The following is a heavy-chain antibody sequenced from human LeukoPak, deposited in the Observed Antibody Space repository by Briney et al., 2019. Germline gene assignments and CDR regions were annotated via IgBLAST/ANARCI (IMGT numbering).Heavy chain of an antibody. CDR1: GFTVSSNY. CDR2: IYSDGST. Sequence: PGGSLRLSCAASGFTVSSNYMSWVRQAPGKGLEWVSEIYSDGSTYYAASVKGRFTISRDNAKNSLYLQMNSLRAEDTAVYYCARVGREVRIAAFDYWGQGTLVTVSS. CDR3: ARVGREVRIAAFDY. J-gene: IGHJ4*02. V-gene: IGHV3-53*01. D-gene: IGHD6-6*01.